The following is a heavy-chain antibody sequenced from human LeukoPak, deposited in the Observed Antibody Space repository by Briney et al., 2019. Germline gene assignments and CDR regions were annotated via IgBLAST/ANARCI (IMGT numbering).Heavy chain of an antibody. CDR1: GYSFTSYW. J-gene: IGHJ4*02. V-gene: IGHV5-51*01. CDR3: ARHNPTYYYDSSGYYRMDYFDY. CDR2: IYPGDSDT. D-gene: IGHD3-22*01. Sequence: GESLKISCKGSGYSFTSYWIGWVRQMPGKGLEWMGIIYPGDSDTRYSPSFQGQVTISADKSISTAYLQWSNLKASDTAMYYCARHNPTYYYDSSGYYRMDYFDYWGQGTLVTVSS.